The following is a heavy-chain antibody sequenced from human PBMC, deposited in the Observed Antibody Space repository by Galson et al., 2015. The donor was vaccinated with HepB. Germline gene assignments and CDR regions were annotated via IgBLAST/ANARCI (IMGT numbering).Heavy chain of an antibody. Sequence: SLRLSCAASGSTFTDYWMSWVRQAPGKGLEWVANINKDGNDKYYVDSVEGRFTVSRDNAKNSLYLQMDSLRVEDTALYYCARADALRTVDSWGQGALVTVSS. J-gene: IGHJ4*02. CDR1: GSTFTDYW. CDR3: ARADALRTVDS. CDR2: INKDGNDK. V-gene: IGHV3-7*03.